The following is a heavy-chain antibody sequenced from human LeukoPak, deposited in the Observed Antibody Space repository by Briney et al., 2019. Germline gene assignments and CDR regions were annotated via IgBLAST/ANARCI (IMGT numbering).Heavy chain of an antibody. CDR3: ARDMRAYSGYDAEWDY. D-gene: IGHD5-12*01. CDR1: GFTFSSYA. V-gene: IGHV3-33*08. J-gene: IGHJ4*02. CDR2: IWYDGSNK. Sequence: GGSLRLSCAASGFTFSSYAMHWVRQAPGKGLEWVAVIWYDGSNKYYADSVKGRFTISRDNSKNTLYLQMNSLRAEDTAVYYCARDMRAYSGYDAEWDYWGQGTLVTVSS.